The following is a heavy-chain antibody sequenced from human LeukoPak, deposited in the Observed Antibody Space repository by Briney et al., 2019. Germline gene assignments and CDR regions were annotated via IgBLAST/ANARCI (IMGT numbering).Heavy chain of an antibody. J-gene: IGHJ3*02. CDR3: AREKHIVVVTARSDAFDI. Sequence: VSXXSSSSSYIYYADSVKGRFTISRDNSKNALYLQMNSLRAEDTAVYYCAREKHIVVVTARSDAFDIWGQGTMVTVSS. CDR2: XSSSSSYI. D-gene: IGHD2-21*02. V-gene: IGHV3-21*01.